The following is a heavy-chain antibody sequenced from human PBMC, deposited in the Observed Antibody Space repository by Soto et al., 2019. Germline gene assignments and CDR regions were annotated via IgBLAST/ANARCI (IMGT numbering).Heavy chain of an antibody. Sequence: QVQLVESGGGVVQPGRSLRLSCAASGFTFSSYAMHWVRQAPGKGLEWVAVISYDGSNKYYADSVKGRFTISRDNSKNTLYRQMNSLRAEDTAVYYCARNDYCSGGSCYSLHYGMDVW. CDR3: ARNDYCSGGSCYSLHYGMDV. CDR1: GFTFSSYA. V-gene: IGHV3-30-3*01. D-gene: IGHD2-15*01. J-gene: IGHJ6*01. CDR2: ISYDGSNK.